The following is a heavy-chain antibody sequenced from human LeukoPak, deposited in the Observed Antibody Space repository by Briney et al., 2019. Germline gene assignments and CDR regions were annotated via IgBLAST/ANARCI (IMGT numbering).Heavy chain of an antibody. Sequence: QSGGSLRLSCAASGFTFSSYAMSWVRQAPGKGLGWVSAISGSGGSTYYADSVKGRFTISRDNSKNTLYLQMNSLRAEDTAVYYCAKASTIVPPLYYFDYWGQGTLVTVSS. CDR2: ISGSGGST. CDR1: GFTFSSYA. J-gene: IGHJ4*02. V-gene: IGHV3-23*01. CDR3: AKASTIVPPLYYFDY. D-gene: IGHD3-22*01.